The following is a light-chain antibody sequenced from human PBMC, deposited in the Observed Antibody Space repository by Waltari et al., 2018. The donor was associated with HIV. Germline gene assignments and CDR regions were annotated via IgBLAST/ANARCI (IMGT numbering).Light chain of an antibody. CDR3: QEYNNWPWT. CDR2: GAS. J-gene: IGKJ1*01. Sequence: VLTQSPATLSVSPGDRVTLSCRASESVISNLAWYQQKRGQAPRLVIYGASSRAAGIPGRFSGSGSGTEFTLTISSLQSEDFAVYYCQEYNNWPWTFGQGTKVEIK. CDR1: ESVISN. V-gene: IGKV3-15*01.